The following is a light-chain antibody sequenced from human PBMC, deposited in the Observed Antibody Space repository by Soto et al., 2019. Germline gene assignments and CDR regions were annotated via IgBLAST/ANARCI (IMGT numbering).Light chain of an antibody. CDR1: QTVSTNY. CDR3: QQYGSSPRT. J-gene: IGKJ2*01. V-gene: IGKV3-20*01. CDR2: GAS. Sequence: EIVLTQSPGTLSLSPGERATLSCRASQTVSTNYLAWYQQKPGQAPRLLIYGASSRATGIPDRFSGSGSGTDVILTISRLEPEDFAVYYCQQYGSSPRTFGQGTKLEIK.